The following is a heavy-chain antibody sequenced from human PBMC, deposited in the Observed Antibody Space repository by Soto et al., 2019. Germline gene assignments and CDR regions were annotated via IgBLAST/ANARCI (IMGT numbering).Heavy chain of an antibody. J-gene: IGHJ4*02. D-gene: IGHD2-15*01. CDR2: ISGSGGST. CDR3: AKDVVVVVAARFTEFTDY. Sequence: GGSLRLSCAASGFTFSSYAMSWVRQGPGKGLEWVSAISGSGGSTYYADSVKGRFTISRDNSKNTLYLQMNSLRAEDTAVYYCAKDVVVVVAARFTEFTDYWGQGTLVTVSS. CDR1: GFTFSSYA. V-gene: IGHV3-23*01.